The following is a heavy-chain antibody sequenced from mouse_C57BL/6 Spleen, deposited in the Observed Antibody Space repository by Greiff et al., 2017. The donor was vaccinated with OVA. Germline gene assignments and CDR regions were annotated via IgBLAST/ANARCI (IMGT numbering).Heavy chain of an antibody. Sequence: QVQLQQPGAELVKPGASVKMSCKASGYTFTSYWITWVKQRPGQGLEWIGDIYPGSGSTNYNEKFKSKATLTVDTSSSTAYMQLSSLTSEDSAVSSCARVYANPCYFAFWGTGPPVTVSS. J-gene: IGHJ1*03. CDR3: ARVYANPCYFAF. D-gene: IGHD2-1*01. CDR2: IYPGSGST. V-gene: IGHV1-55*01. CDR1: GYTFTSYW.